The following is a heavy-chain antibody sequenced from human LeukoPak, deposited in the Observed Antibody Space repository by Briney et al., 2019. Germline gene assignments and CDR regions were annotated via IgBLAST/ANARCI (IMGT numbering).Heavy chain of an antibody. CDR3: AREGYGVAGTGYYYYMDV. Sequence: GSLRLSCAASGFSFSDYYMSWIRQPPGKGLEWIGEINHSGSTNYNPSLKSRVTMSVDTSKNQFSLKLSSVTAADTAVYYCAREGYGVAGTGYYYYMDVWGKGTTATISS. V-gene: IGHV4-34*01. CDR2: INHSGST. D-gene: IGHD6-19*01. CDR1: GFSFSDYY. J-gene: IGHJ6*03.